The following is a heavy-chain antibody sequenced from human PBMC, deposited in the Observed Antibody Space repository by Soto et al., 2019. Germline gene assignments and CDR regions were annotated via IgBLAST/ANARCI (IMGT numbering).Heavy chain of an antibody. J-gene: IGHJ6*02. D-gene: IGHD2-21*01. CDR3: AKYLTATIPDYGMDV. CDR1: GFTFSNYG. Sequence: PGGSLRLSCVASGFTFSNYGMHWVRQAPGKGLEWLSFISYDGKYEYYVDSVRGRFTISRDNTKNSLYLQMNSLRPEDTAVYYCAKYLTATIPDYGMDVWGQGTTVTVSS. CDR2: ISYDGKYE. V-gene: IGHV3-30*18.